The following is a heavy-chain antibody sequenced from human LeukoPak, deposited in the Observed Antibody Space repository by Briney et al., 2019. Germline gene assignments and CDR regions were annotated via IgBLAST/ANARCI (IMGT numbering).Heavy chain of an antibody. Sequence: PSETLSLTCAVYGGSFSGYYWSWIRQPPGKGPEWIGEINHSGSTNYNPSLKSRVTISVDTSKNQFSLKLSSVTAADTAVYYCARGRRYYDSSGYYYYLDYCGQGTLVTVSS. D-gene: IGHD3-22*01. J-gene: IGHJ4*02. CDR3: ARGRRYYDSSGYYYYLDY. CDR1: GGSFSGYY. V-gene: IGHV4-34*01. CDR2: INHSGST.